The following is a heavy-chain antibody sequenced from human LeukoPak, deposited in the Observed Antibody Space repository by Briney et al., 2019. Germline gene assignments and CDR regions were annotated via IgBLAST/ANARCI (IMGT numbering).Heavy chain of an antibody. CDR3: ARDSGYSSSRYYFDY. CDR2: IYSGGST. V-gene: IGHV3-53*04. D-gene: IGHD6-13*01. J-gene: IGHJ4*02. CDR1: GFTVSSNY. Sequence: GGSLRLSCAASGFTVSSNYMSWVRQAPGKGLEWVSVIYSGGSTYYADSVKGRFTISRHNSKNTLYLQMNSLRAEDTAVYYCARDSGYSSSRYYFDYWGQGTLVTVSS.